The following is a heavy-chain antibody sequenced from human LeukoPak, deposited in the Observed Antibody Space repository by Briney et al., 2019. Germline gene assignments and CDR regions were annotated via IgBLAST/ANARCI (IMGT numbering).Heavy chain of an antibody. J-gene: IGHJ4*02. CDR2: INWNGGST. CDR1: GFTFTNYW. V-gene: IGHV3-20*04. CDR3: AKSKCSSSFPPDY. Sequence: GGSLRLSCAASGFTFTNYWMHWVRQAPGKGLEWVSGINWNGGSTGYADSVKGRFTISRNNAKNSLYLQMNSLRAEDTALYYCAKSKCSSSFPPDYWGQGTLVTVSS. D-gene: IGHD6-13*01.